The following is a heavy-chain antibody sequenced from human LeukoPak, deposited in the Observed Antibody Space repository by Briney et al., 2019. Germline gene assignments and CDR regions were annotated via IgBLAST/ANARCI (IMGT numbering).Heavy chain of an antibody. D-gene: IGHD3-22*01. J-gene: IGHJ4*02. Sequence: PGGSLRLSCAASGFTFDVSAMNSVRQAPGKGLEWVSASGNAGDTYYADSVKGRFTISRDNSKKMLFLQMTSLRAEDTAVYYCAKKTPGNYPNDYWGQGTLVTVSP. CDR2: SGNAGDT. V-gene: IGHV3-23*01. CDR1: GFTFDVSA. CDR3: AKKTPGNYPNDY.